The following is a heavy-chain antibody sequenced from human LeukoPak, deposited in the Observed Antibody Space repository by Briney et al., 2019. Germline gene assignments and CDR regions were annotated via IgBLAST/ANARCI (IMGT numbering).Heavy chain of an antibody. CDR2: IIPILGIA. V-gene: IGHV1-69*04. J-gene: IGHJ5*02. Sequence: KISCKGSGYSFTSYWIGWVRQMPGKGLEWMGRIIPILGIANYAQKFQGRVTITADKSTSTAYMELSSLRSEDTAVYYCARDPPTIFGVVIPDNNWFDPWGQGTLVTVST. CDR1: GYSFTSYW. CDR3: ARDPPTIFGVVIPDNNWFDP. D-gene: IGHD3-3*01.